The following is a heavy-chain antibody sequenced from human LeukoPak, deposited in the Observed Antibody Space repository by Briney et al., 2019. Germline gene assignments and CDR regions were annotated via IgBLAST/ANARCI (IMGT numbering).Heavy chain of an antibody. CDR2: IWYDGSNK. D-gene: IGHD3-3*01. V-gene: IGHV3-33*01. Sequence: PGRSLRLSCVASGFYFSSYGMHWVRQAPGKGLEWVAVIWYDGSNKYYADSVKGRFTISRDDSKNTLYLQMNSLRAEDTAVYYCARGLYDFWSGYLRGFDPWGQGTLVTVSS. J-gene: IGHJ5*02. CDR3: ARGLYDFWSGYLRGFDP. CDR1: GFYFSSYG.